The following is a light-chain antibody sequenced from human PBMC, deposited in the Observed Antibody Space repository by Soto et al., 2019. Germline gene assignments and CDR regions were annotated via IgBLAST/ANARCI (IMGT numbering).Light chain of an antibody. CDR1: QSVSSN. J-gene: IGKJ4*01. CDR2: DVS. CDR3: QQYNNWPLT. V-gene: IGKV3D-15*01. Sequence: EIVMTQSPATLSVSPGDRATLSCWASQSVSSNLAGYQQKPGQAPRLLIYDVSNRATGIPTRFSGSGSGTDFTLNISRLQSEDFAASYGQQYNNWPLTFGGGTKVEIK.